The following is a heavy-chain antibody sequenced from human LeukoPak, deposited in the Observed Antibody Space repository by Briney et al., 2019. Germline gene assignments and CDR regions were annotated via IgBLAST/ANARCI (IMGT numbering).Heavy chain of an antibody. CDR3: ARARVTIFGVVTLTVPYYYYMDV. CDR1: GGSISSSSYY. Sequence: SETLSLTCTVSGGSISSSSYYWGWIRQPPGKGLEWIGSIYYSGSTYYNPSLKSRVTISVDTSKSQFSLKLSSVTAADTAVYYCARARVTIFGVVTLTVPYYYYMDVWGKGTTVTVSS. CDR2: IYYSGST. D-gene: IGHD3-3*01. V-gene: IGHV4-39*07. J-gene: IGHJ6*03.